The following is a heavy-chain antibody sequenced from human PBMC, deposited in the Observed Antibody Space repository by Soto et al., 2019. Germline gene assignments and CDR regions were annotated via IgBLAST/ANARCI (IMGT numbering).Heavy chain of an antibody. V-gene: IGHV3-30*18. CDR3: AKSLSGGSDGYYYMDV. CDR2: ISYDGSNK. Sequence: GGSLRLSCAASGFTFSSYGMHWVRQAPGKGLEWVAVISYDGSNKYYADSVKGRFTISRDNSKNTLYLQMNSLRAEDTAVYYCAKSLSGGSDGYYYMDVWGKGTTVTVSS. CDR1: GFTFSSYG. J-gene: IGHJ6*03. D-gene: IGHD2-15*01.